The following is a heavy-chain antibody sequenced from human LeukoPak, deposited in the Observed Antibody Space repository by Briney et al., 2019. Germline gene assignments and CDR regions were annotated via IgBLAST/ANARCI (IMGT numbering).Heavy chain of an antibody. Sequence: SETLSLTCTVSGGSISSSSYYWSWIRQPPGKGLEWIGEINHSGSTNYNPSLKSRVTISVDTSKNQFSLKLSSVTAADTAVYYCARGNLVRGWKNRLDWYFDLWGRGTLVTVSS. J-gene: IGHJ2*01. V-gene: IGHV4-39*07. CDR3: ARGNLVRGWKNRLDWYFDL. CDR2: INHSGST. CDR1: GGSISSSSYY. D-gene: IGHD6-19*01.